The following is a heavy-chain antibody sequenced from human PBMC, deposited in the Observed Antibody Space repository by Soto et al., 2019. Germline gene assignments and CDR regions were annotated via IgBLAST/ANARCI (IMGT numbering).Heavy chain of an antibody. Sequence: PSETLSLTCTVSGGSSRNNYWSWIRQPPGKGLEWVGYIYYTGTSKYNPSLKSRVTISVDSSKNQFSLKLDSVTAADTAVYYCARLGGYYQAPFDYWGLGILVTVSS. D-gene: IGHD3-3*01. J-gene: IGHJ4*02. CDR3: ARLGGYYQAPFDY. V-gene: IGHV4-59*08. CDR1: GGSSRNNY. CDR2: IYYTGTS.